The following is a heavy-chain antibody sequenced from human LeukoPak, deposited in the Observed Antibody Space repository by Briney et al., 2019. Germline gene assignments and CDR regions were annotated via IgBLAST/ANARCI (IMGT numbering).Heavy chain of an antibody. Sequence: GASVKVSCKASGYTFTSYGISWVRQAPGQGLEWMGWISAYNGNTNYAQKLQGRVTMTTDTSTSTAYMELRSLRSDDTAAYYCARDGSSWYGSTYYYYGMDVWGQGTTVTVSS. D-gene: IGHD6-13*01. J-gene: IGHJ6*02. CDR1: GYTFTSYG. V-gene: IGHV1-18*01. CDR2: ISAYNGNT. CDR3: ARDGSSWYGSTYYYYGMDV.